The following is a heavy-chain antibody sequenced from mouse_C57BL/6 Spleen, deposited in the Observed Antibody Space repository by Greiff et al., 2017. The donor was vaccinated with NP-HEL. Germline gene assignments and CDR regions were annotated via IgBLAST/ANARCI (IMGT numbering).Heavy chain of an antibody. CDR3: ARDGVLRSYYFDY. Sequence: EVQLVESGGGLVKPGGSLKLSCAASGFTFSSYAMSWVRQTPEKRLEWVATISDGGSYTYYPDNVKGRFTISRDNAKNNLYLQMSHLKSEDTAMYYCARDGVLRSYYFDYWGQGTTLTVSS. D-gene: IGHD1-1*01. J-gene: IGHJ2*01. CDR1: GFTFSSYA. V-gene: IGHV5-4*01. CDR2: ISDGGSYT.